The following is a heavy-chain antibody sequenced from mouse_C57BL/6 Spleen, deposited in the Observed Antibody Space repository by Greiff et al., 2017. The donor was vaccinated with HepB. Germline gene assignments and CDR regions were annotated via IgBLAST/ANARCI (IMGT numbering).Heavy chain of an antibody. J-gene: IGHJ2*01. V-gene: IGHV1-82*01. Sequence: QVQLQQSGPELVKPGASVKISCKASGYAFSSSWMNWVKQRPGKGLEWIGRIYPGDGDINYNGKFKGKATLTADKSSSTAYMQLSSLTSEDSAVYVCASLYSSGYVDCWGQGTTLTVSS. CDR2: IYPGDGDI. CDR3: ASLYSSGYVDC. D-gene: IGHD3-2*02. CDR1: GYAFSSSW.